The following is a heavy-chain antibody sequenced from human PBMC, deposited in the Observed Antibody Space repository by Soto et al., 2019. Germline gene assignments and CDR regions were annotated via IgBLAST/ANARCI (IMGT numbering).Heavy chain of an antibody. CDR2: INTYNGNT. D-gene: IGHD2-8*02. Sequence: QVQLVQSGAEVKNPGASVKVSCKASGYTFTRYGIGWARQAPGQGLAWMGWINTYNGNTNYAQNVQGRVTLTTDTATSTASMELRSLSSNDTAIYYCEVVDVYVTPSPQDVWGQVTTVIVSS. V-gene: IGHV1-18*01. J-gene: IGHJ6*02. CDR3: EVVDVYVTPSPQDV. CDR1: GYTFTRYG.